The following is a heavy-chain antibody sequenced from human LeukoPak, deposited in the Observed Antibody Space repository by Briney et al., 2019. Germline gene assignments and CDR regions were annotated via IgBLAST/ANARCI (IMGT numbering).Heavy chain of an antibody. V-gene: IGHV1-8*01. Sequence: ASVKVSRKASGYTFTSYDINWVRQATGQGLEWMGWMNPNSGNTGYAQKFQGRVTMTRNTSISTAYMELSSLRSEDTAVYYCARDGRRGYSYARTYYFDYWGQGTLVTVSS. J-gene: IGHJ4*02. CDR2: MNPNSGNT. CDR1: GYTFTSYD. D-gene: IGHD5-18*01. CDR3: ARDGRRGYSYARTYYFDY.